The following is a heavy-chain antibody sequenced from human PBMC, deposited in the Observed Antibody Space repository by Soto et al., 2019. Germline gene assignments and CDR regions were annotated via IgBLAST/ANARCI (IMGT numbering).Heavy chain of an antibody. Sequence: ASVKVSCKASGYTFTSYGISWVRQAPGQGLEWMGWISAYNGNTNYAQKLQGRVTMTTDTSTSTAYMERRSLRSDDTAVYYCARARDSYGYFGTFDYWGQGTLVTVSS. CDR3: ARARDSYGYFGTFDY. J-gene: IGHJ4*02. D-gene: IGHD5-18*01. CDR1: GYTFTSYG. CDR2: ISAYNGNT. V-gene: IGHV1-18*01.